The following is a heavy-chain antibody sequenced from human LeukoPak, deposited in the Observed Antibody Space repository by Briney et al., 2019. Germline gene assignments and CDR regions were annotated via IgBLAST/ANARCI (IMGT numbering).Heavy chain of an antibody. V-gene: IGHV1-8*01. Sequence: ASVKVSCKASGYTFTNYDINWVRQATGQGLEWMGWMNPNSGNTGYAQKFQGRVTMTRNTSISTAYMELSSLRSEDTAVYYCARGRYCSGGSCLDYWGQGTLVTVSS. CDR3: ARGRYCSGGSCLDY. CDR2: MNPNSGNT. CDR1: GYTFTNYD. D-gene: IGHD2-15*01. J-gene: IGHJ4*02.